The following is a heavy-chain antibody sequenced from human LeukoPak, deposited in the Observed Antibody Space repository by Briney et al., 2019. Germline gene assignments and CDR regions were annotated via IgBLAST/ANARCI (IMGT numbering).Heavy chain of an antibody. V-gene: IGHV4-59*08. J-gene: IGHJ4*02. CDR3: ARGMYSSGWYGDPAFDY. D-gene: IGHD6-19*01. CDR1: GGSISSYY. CDR2: IYYSGST. Sequence: PSETLSLTCTVSGGSISSYYWSWIRQPPGKGLEWIGYIYYSGSTNYNPSLKSRVTISVDTSKNQFSLKLGSVTAADTAVYYCARGMYSSGWYGDPAFDYWGQGTLVTVSS.